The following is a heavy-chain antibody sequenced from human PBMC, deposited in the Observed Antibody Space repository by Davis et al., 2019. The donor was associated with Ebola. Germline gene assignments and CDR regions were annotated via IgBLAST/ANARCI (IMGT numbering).Heavy chain of an antibody. D-gene: IGHD2-21*01. CDR1: GYTFTNYG. Sequence: ASVKVSCKASGYTFTNYGMHWLRQAPGQRLEWMGWIIAGNGKTKSSQKFQDRVTIIRVTSASTAYMELSSLRSQDTAVYYCARDMAIGGFDLWGQGTMVTVSS. CDR2: IIAGNGKT. J-gene: IGHJ3*01. CDR3: ARDMAIGGFDL. V-gene: IGHV1-3*01.